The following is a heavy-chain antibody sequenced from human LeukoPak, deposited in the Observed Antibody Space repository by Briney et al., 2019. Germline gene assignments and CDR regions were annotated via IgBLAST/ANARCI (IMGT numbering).Heavy chain of an antibody. V-gene: IGHV3-53*01. CDR3: AKWGLTGSGAFDI. CDR2: IYSGGST. Sequence: ETLSLTCTVSGGSISGSSYYWGWIRQPPGKGLEWVSVIYSGGSTYYADSVKGRFTISRDNSKNTLYLQMNSLRAEDTAVYYCAKWGLTGSGAFDIWGQGTMVTVSS. J-gene: IGHJ3*02. D-gene: IGHD1-26*01. CDR1: GGSISGSSYY.